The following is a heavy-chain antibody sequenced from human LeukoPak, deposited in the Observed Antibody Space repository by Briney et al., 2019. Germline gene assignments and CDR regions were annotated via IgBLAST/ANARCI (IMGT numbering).Heavy chain of an antibody. Sequence: GGFLRLSCAASGFTFDDYAMHWVRQAPGKGLEWVSGISWNSGSIGYADSVKGRFTISRDNAKNSLYLQMNSLRAEDTALYYCAKGHVGYCSSTSCNYYDYWGQGTLVTVSS. D-gene: IGHD2-2*01. J-gene: IGHJ4*02. CDR2: ISWNSGSI. V-gene: IGHV3-9*01. CDR3: AKGHVGYCSSTSCNYYDY. CDR1: GFTFDDYA.